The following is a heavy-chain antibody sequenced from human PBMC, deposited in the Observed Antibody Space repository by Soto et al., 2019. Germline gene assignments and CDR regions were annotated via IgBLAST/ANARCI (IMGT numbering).Heavy chain of an antibody. Sequence: GGSLRLSCAASGFNFRIYGMHWVRQAPGKGLEWVAVIWSDGSSKYYADSVKGRFTISKDNSNNTLFLQMDSLRAEDTAVYYCATDPVLTPSVRGQGITVTVSS. D-gene: IGHD2-8*01. CDR3: ATDPVLTPSV. J-gene: IGHJ6*02. V-gene: IGHV3-33*01. CDR1: GFNFRIYG. CDR2: IWSDGSSK.